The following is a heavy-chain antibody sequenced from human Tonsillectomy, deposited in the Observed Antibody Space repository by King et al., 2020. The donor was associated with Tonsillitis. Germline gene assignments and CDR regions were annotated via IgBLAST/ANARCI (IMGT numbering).Heavy chain of an antibody. V-gene: IGHV3-74*01. J-gene: IGHJ4*02. CDR2: INSDGSST. D-gene: IGHD3-22*01. Sequence: DVQLVEFGGGLVQPGGALRLSGAASVFTFSSYWLHWVRQAPGKGMVWVSWINSDGSSTRYADSVKGRFTISREHAENTMYLQMNSLRAEDTAVYYCARGSWDYYDSSGYLQPTPLDYWGQGTLVTVSS. CDR3: ARGSWDYYDSSGYLQPTPLDY. CDR1: VFTFSSYW.